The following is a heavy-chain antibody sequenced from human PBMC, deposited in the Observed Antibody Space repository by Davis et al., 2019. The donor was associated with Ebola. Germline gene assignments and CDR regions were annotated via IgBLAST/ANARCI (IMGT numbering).Heavy chain of an antibody. V-gene: IGHV3-33*01. D-gene: IGHD6-19*01. J-gene: IGHJ5*02. CDR1: GFTFSSYG. CDR2: IWYDGSNK. CDR3: ARGGHIAVAASARGFDP. Sequence: PGGSLRLSCAASGFTFSSYGMHWVRQAPGKGLEWVAVIWYDGSNKYYADSVKGRFTISRDNSKNTLYLQMNSLRAEDTAVYYCARGGHIAVAASARGFDPWGQGTLVTVSS.